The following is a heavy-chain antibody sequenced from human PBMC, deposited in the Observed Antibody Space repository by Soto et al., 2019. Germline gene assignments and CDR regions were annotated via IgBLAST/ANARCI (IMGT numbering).Heavy chain of an antibody. D-gene: IGHD3-22*01. CDR3: AKVDYYDSSGYCYY. Sequence: LRLSCAASGFTFSSYAMSWVRQAPGKGLEWVSAISGSGGSTYYADSVKGRFTISRDNSKNTLYLQMNSLRAEDTAVYYCAKVDYYDSSGYCYYWGQGTLVTVSS. CDR1: GFTFSSYA. V-gene: IGHV3-23*01. J-gene: IGHJ4*02. CDR2: ISGSGGST.